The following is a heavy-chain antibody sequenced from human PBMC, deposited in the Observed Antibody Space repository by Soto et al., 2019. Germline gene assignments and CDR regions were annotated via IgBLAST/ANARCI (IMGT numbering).Heavy chain of an antibody. CDR3: ARRYGPGFDY. V-gene: IGHV4-39*07. Sequence: SETLSLTCSVSGGSINNNYYYWGWVRQPPGKGLEWIGSVSFTGTTYYSPSLKSRVTISVDTSKNQFSLKLSSVTAADTAVYYCARRYGPGFDYWGQGTLVTVSS. D-gene: IGHD4-17*01. CDR2: VSFTGTT. CDR1: GGSINNNYYY. J-gene: IGHJ4*02.